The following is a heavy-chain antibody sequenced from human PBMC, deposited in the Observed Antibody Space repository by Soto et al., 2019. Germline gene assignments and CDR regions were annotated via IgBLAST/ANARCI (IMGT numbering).Heavy chain of an antibody. CDR2: ISSSSSYI. J-gene: IGHJ6*02. D-gene: IGHD3-10*01. CDR3: ERYMDYYGSGSYNVSYYYYGMDA. V-gene: IGHV3-21*01. CDR1: GFTFSSYS. Sequence: PGWSLRLSCAASGFTFSSYSMNWVRHAPGKGLEWVSSISSSSSYIYYADSVKGRFTISRDNAKNSLYLQMNSLRAEDTAVYYCERYMDYYGSGSYNVSYYYYGMDAWVQGTKVTVSS.